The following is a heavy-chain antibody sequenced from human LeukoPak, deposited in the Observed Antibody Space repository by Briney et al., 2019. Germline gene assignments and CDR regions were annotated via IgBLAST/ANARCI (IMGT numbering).Heavy chain of an antibody. CDR3: ARPLAAASMMDGMDV. CDR1: GYSFTSYW. D-gene: IGHD6-13*01. V-gene: IGHV5-51*01. CDR2: IYPGESDT. J-gene: IGHJ6*02. Sequence: GESLKISCKGSGYSFTSYWIGWVRQMPGKGLEWMGIIYPGESDTRYSPSFQGQVTISADKSISTAYLQWSSLKASDTAMYYCARPLAAASMMDGMDVWGQGTTVTVSS.